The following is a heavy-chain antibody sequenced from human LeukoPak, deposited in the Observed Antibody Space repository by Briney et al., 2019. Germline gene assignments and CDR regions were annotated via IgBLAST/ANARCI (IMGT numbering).Heavy chain of an antibody. Sequence: SFSDHWLDWIRQPPGKGLEWIGYIYYSGSTYYNPSLKSRVTISVDTSKNQFSLKLSSVTAADTAVYYCARDYYDSSGYYYYYYYGMDVWGQGTTVTVSS. V-gene: IGHV4-30-4*08. CDR3: ARDYYDSSGYYYYYYYGMDV. D-gene: IGHD3-22*01. CDR1: SFSDHW. J-gene: IGHJ6*02. CDR2: IYYSGST.